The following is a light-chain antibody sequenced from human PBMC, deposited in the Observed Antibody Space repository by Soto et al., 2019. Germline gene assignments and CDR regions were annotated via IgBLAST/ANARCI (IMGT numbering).Light chain of an antibody. CDR3: AAWDDSLYV. V-gene: IGLV1-44*01. CDR2: SNN. Sequence: QSVLTQPPSASGTPGQRVTISCSGSDSNIGSNTVNWYQQLPGTAPKLLIYSNNQRPSGVPDRISGSKSGTSASLAINGLQSEDDADYYCAAWDDSLYVFGTGTKLTVL. J-gene: IGLJ1*01. CDR1: DSNIGSNT.